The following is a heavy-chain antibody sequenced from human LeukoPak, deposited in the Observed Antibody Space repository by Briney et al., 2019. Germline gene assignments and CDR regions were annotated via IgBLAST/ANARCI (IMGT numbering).Heavy chain of an antibody. CDR1: GYPISSGYY. V-gene: IGHV4-38-2*02. Sequence: SETLSLTCTVSGYPISSGYYWGWIRQSPEKGLEWIGTFYSTGRTDYNPSLKSRVTISLDTSKNQFSLKLRSVTAADTAVYYCARGGSLGGSYYWGQGTLVTVSS. CDR3: ARGGSLGGSYY. CDR2: FYSTGRT. J-gene: IGHJ4*02. D-gene: IGHD1-26*01.